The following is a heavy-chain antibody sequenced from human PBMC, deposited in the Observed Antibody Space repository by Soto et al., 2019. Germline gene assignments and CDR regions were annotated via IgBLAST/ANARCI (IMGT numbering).Heavy chain of an antibody. CDR3: LREKVNMIVGFYYFDY. Sequence: EMQLVESGGGLVQPGESLRLSCAASGFSVSSNYMSWVRQAPGKGLEWVSVIYAGGNTHYADSVEGRFTISRDNSKNIFELQMNSLRGGETAVYYCLREKVNMIVGFYYFDYWGQGTRVTVSS. CDR2: IYAGGNT. D-gene: IGHD3-22*01. J-gene: IGHJ4*02. CDR1: GFSVSSNY. V-gene: IGHV3-66*01.